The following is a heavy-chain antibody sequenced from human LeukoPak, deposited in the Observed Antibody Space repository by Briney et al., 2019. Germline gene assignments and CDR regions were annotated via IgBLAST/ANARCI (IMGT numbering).Heavy chain of an antibody. CDR3: AKPKSSSWPPTTNWFDP. D-gene: IGHD6-13*01. J-gene: IGHJ5*02. CDR2: ISGSGGST. CDR1: GFTFSSYG. Sequence: PGGSLRLSCAASGFTFSSYGMSWVRQAPGKGLEWVSAISGSGGSTYYADSVKGRFTISRDNSKNTLYLQMNSLRAEGTAVYYCAKPKSSSWPPTTNWFDPWGQGTLVTVSS. V-gene: IGHV3-23*01.